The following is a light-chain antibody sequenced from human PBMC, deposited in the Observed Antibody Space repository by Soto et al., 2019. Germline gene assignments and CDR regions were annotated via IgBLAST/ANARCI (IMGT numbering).Light chain of an antibody. V-gene: IGLV1-44*01. CDR2: SNN. Sequence: QSVLTQPPSTSGTPGQRVTISCSGSSSNIGSNTVNWYQHLPGTAPKLLIYSNNQRPSGVPERFSGSKSGTSASLAVSGLQSADDADYYCASWDGSLSGYVFGTGTKLTVL. CDR1: SSNIGSNT. CDR3: ASWDGSLSGYV. J-gene: IGLJ1*01.